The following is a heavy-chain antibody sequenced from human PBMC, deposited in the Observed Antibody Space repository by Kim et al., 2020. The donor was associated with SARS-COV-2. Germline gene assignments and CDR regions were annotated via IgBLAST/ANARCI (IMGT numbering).Heavy chain of an antibody. J-gene: IGHJ5*02. V-gene: IGHV4-34*01. CDR1: GGSFSGYY. D-gene: IGHD3-10*01. CDR3: ARLEDHVRGVTFWFDP. CDR2: INHSGST. Sequence: SETLSLTCAVYGGSFSGYYWSWIRQPPGKGLEWIGEINHSGSTNYNPSLKSRVTISVDTSKNQFSLKLSSVTAADTAVYYCARLEDHVRGVTFWFDPWGQGTLVTVSS.